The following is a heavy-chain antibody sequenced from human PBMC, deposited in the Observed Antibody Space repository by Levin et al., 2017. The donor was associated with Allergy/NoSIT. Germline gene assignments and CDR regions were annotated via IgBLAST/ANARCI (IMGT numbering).Heavy chain of an antibody. CDR1: GGSISSYY. CDR3: ARIGYCSRSSCYNWYFDL. D-gene: IGHD2-2*03. J-gene: IGHJ2*01. Sequence: PSETLSLTCTVSGGSISSYYWSWIRQPPGKGLEWIGYIYHSGSTNYNPSLKSRVTISVDTSKNHFSLKLSSVTAADTAVYYCARIGYCSRSSCYNWYFDLWGRGTLVTVSS. CDR2: IYHSGST. V-gene: IGHV4-59*01.